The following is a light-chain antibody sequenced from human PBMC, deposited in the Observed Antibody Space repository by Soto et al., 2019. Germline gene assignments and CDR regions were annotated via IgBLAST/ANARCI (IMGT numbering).Light chain of an antibody. CDR2: GAS. CDR1: QNVSSSY. Sequence: EFVLTQSPGTLSLSPGERATLSCRARQNVSSSYLAWYQQKPGQAPRILIYGASTRATGIPDRFSGSGSGTDFTLTISRREPEDFAVYYYQQYGSSPPLTFGGGTKVEIK. CDR3: QQYGSSPPLT. J-gene: IGKJ4*01. V-gene: IGKV3-20*01.